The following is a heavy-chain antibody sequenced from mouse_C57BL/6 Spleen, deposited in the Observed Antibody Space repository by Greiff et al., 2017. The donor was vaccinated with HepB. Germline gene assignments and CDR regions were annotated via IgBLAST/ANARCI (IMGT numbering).Heavy chain of an antibody. CDR1: GYAFSSYW. CDR2: IYPGDGDT. D-gene: IGHD1-1*01. V-gene: IGHV1-80*01. J-gene: IGHJ4*01. CDR3: ARWDYYGSSYVGAMDY. Sequence: VQLQQSGAELVKPGASVKISCKASGYAFSSYWMNWVKQRPGKGLEWIGQIYPGDGDTNYNGKFKGKATLTADKSSSTAYMQLSSLTSEDSAVYFCARWDYYGSSYVGAMDYWGQGTSVTASS.